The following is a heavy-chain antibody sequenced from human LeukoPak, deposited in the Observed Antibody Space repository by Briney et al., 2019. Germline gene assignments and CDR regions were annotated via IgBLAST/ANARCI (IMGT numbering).Heavy chain of an antibody. J-gene: IGHJ4*02. V-gene: IGHV4-39*07. CDR3: ARTWDY. Sequence: PSGTLSLTCTVSGGSINNNNYYWGWIRQPPGKGLEWIGSIYFSGSTYYNPSLKSRVTISADTSKNQFFLRLSSVTAADTAVYYCARTWDYWGQGTLVTVSS. CDR1: GGSINNNNYY. CDR2: IYFSGST.